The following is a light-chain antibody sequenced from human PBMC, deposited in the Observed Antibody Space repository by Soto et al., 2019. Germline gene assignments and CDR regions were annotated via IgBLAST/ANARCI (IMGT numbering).Light chain of an antibody. V-gene: IGLV1-40*01. Sequence: QSVLTQPPSVSGAPGQRVTISCTGSSSNIGAGYDVHWYQQLPGTPPKILIYGNSNRPSGVPDRFSGSKSGTAASLAITGLQAEDEADYYCQSYDSSLSGSVVFGGGTKLTVL. CDR1: SSNIGAGYD. CDR2: GNS. J-gene: IGLJ2*01. CDR3: QSYDSSLSGSVV.